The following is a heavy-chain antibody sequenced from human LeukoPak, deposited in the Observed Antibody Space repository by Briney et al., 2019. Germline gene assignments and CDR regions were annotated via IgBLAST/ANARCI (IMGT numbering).Heavy chain of an antibody. J-gene: IGHJ5*02. CDR1: GYTFTGYY. CDR2: INPNSGGT. Sequence: ASVKVSCKASGYTFTGYYMHWVRQAPGQGLEWMGWINPNSGGTNYAQKFQGRVTMTRDTSISTAYMELSRLRSDDTAVYYCAGGGDSGSYYDNWFDPWGQGTLVTVSS. V-gene: IGHV1-2*02. D-gene: IGHD1-26*01. CDR3: AGGGDSGSYYDNWFDP.